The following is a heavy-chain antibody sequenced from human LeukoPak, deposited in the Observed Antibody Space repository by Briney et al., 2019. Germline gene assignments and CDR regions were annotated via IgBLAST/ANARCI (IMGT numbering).Heavy chain of an antibody. J-gene: IGHJ4*02. Sequence: GGSLRLSCAASGFTFSSYAMSWVRQAPGKGLEWVSAISGSGGSTYYADSVKGRFTISRDNSKNTLYLQMNSLRAEDTAVYYCASHIVGASLYFDYWGQGTLVTASS. CDR1: GFTFSSYA. D-gene: IGHD1-26*01. V-gene: IGHV3-23*01. CDR3: ASHIVGASLYFDY. CDR2: ISGSGGST.